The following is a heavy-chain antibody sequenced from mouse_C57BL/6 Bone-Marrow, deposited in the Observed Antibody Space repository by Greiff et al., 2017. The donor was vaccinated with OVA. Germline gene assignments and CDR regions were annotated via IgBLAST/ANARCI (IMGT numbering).Heavy chain of an antibody. CDR1: GFTFSSYG. D-gene: IGHD2-2*01. J-gene: IGHJ3*01. CDR2: ISSGGSYT. V-gene: IGHV5-6*02. CDR3: ARQWGYGAY. Sequence: DVKLVESGGDLVKPGGSLKLSCAASGFTFSSYGMSWVRQTPDKRLEWVATISSGGSYTYYPDSVKGRFTISRDNAKNTLYLQMSSLKSEDTAMYYCARQWGYGAYWGQGTLVTVSA.